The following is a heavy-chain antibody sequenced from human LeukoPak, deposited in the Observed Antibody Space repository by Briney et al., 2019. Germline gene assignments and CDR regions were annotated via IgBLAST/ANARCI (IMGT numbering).Heavy chain of an antibody. CDR3: ARDVTAGSDAFDI. Sequence: SVKVSCKASGGTFSSYAISWVRQAPGQGLEWMGRIIPILGIANYAQKFQGRVTITADKSTSTAHMELSSLRSEDTAVYYCARDVTAGSDAFDIWGQGTMVTVSS. J-gene: IGHJ3*02. D-gene: IGHD2-21*02. CDR2: IIPILGIA. V-gene: IGHV1-69*04. CDR1: GGTFSSYA.